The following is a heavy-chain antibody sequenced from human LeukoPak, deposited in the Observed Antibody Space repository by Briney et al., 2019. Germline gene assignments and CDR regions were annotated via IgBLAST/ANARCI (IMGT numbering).Heavy chain of an antibody. CDR3: ASARYSSGWYEGLYFDY. CDR2: MNPNSGNT. CDR1: GYTFTSYD. D-gene: IGHD6-19*01. Sequence: ASVKVSCKASGYTFTSYDINWVRQATGQGLEWMGWMNPNSGNTGYAQKFQGRVTMTRNTSISTAYMELSSLRSEDTAVYYCASARYSSGWYEGLYFDYWGQGTLVTASS. V-gene: IGHV1-8*01. J-gene: IGHJ4*02.